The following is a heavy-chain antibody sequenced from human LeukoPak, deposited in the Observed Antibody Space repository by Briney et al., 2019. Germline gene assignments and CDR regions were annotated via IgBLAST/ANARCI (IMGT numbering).Heavy chain of an antibody. CDR3: ARAFNDAFDI. CDR1: GFTFSDYY. CDR2: ISSSGSTI. V-gene: IGHV3-11*04. J-gene: IGHJ3*02. Sequence: GGSLRLSCAACGFTFSDYYMMWLRQARGKGLKWVSDISSSGSTIYYADSVKGRFTISRDNAKNSLYLQMNSLRVEDTAVYYCARAFNDAFDIWGQGTMVTVSS.